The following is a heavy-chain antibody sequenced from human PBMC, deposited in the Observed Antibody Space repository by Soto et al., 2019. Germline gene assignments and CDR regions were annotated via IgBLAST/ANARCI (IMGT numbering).Heavy chain of an antibody. CDR3: ARLAIVRGVKTYGMDV. Sequence: EVQLGQSGAEVKKPGESLRISCKGSGYSFTSYWISWVRQMPGKGLEWMGRSDPSDSYTNYSPSFQGHVTISADKSISTAHPQWSSLKASDTAMYYCARLAIVRGVKTYGMDVWGQWTTVTVTS. CDR2: SDPSDSYT. D-gene: IGHD3-10*01. J-gene: IGHJ6*02. V-gene: IGHV5-10-1*01. CDR1: GYSFTSYW.